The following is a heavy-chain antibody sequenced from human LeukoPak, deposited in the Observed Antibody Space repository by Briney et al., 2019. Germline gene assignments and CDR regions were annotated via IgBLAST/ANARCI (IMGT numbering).Heavy chain of an antibody. J-gene: IGHJ3*02. CDR3: ARGYTAMVVAFDI. CDR1: GGSISSSSYY. V-gene: IGHV4-39*07. CDR2: IYYSGST. D-gene: IGHD5-18*01. Sequence: SETLSLTCTVSGGSISSSSYYWGWIRQPPGKGLEWIGSIYYSGSTYYNPSLKSRVTISVDTSKNQFSLKLSSVTAADTAVYYCARGYTAMVVAFDIWGQGTMVTVSS.